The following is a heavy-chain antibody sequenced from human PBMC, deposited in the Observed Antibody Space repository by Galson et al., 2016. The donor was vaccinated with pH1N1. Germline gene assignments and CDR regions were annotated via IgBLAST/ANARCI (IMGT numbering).Heavy chain of an antibody. J-gene: IGHJ6*02. CDR1: GFTFSTYA. CDR2: TSYDGSNK. D-gene: IGHD6-19*01. Sequence: SLRLSCAASGFTFSTYAMHWVRQAPGKGLEWVALTSYDGSNKYYADSVKGRFTNSRDNSKNTLDLEMNSLRAEEKAVYYCARETPYSSGWAYYYGMDVWGQGTTVTVSS. CDR3: ARETPYSSGWAYYYGMDV. V-gene: IGHV3-30-3*01.